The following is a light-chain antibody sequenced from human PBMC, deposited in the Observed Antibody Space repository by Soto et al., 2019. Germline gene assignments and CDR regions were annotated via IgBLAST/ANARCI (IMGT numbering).Light chain of an antibody. CDR1: ESISNW. CDR2: KAS. V-gene: IGKV1-5*03. Sequence: DIQMTQSPSTLSASVGDRVTITCRASESISNWLAWYQQKPGKAPKLLMYKASTLESWVPSRFNGSGFGTEFTLTISSLQPDDCASYYCQQYDTFPRTFGQGTKVEIK. J-gene: IGKJ1*01. CDR3: QQYDTFPRT.